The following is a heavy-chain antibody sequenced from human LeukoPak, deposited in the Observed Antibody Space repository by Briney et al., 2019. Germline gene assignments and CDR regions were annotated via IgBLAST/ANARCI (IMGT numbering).Heavy chain of an antibody. Sequence: GGSLRLSCAASGFTFSSYVMSRVRQAPGKGLEWVSSISGYGGTTYHADSVKGRFTISRDNSENTLYLQMNSLRVEDTAVYYCASLAMVVTAIKDYWGQGTLVTVSS. V-gene: IGHV3-23*01. CDR1: GFTFSSYV. D-gene: IGHD2-21*02. CDR3: ASLAMVVTAIKDY. J-gene: IGHJ4*02. CDR2: ISGYGGTT.